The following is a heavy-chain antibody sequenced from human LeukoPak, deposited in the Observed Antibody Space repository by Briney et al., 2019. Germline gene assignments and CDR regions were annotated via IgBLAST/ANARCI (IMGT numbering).Heavy chain of an antibody. V-gene: IGHV4-38-2*02. CDR1: GYSISSGYF. D-gene: IGHD2-21*02. CDR3: ARAYCVGDCSVLHIYFDN. J-gene: IGHJ4*02. CDR2: IYHSVTT. Sequence: SETLSLTCTVSGYSISSGYFWGWMRQPPGKGLEWIGSIYHSVTTHYNPSLESRVTISLDTSKNQFSLKLSSVTAADTAVYYCARAYCVGDCSVLHIYFDNWGQGTLVTVSS.